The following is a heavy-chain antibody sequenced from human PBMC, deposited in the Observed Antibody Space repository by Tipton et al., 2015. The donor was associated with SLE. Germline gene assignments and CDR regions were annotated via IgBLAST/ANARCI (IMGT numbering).Heavy chain of an antibody. CDR2: ISYTGST. J-gene: IGHJ6*02. V-gene: IGHV4-39*07. CDR1: GGSISSGGSGFYY. D-gene: IGHD2-2*01. CDR3: ARGGSSTTCEPRVCFGLYV. Sequence: LRLSCSVSGGSISSGGSGFYYWGWVRQPPGKGLEFIGSISYTGSTYYNLSLKSRVTISVDKSKNQFSLKLTSVTAADTAVYFCARGGSSTTCEPRVCFGLYVWGQRATVPVPS.